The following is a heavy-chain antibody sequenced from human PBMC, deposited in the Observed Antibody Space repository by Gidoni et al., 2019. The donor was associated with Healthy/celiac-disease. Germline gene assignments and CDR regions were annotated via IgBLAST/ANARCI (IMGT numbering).Heavy chain of an antibody. Sequence: QVPLVQSGAEVTKPGASGKVSCMASGYTFTSYGISWVRQAPGQGLEWMGWISAYKGNTNYAQKLQGRGTMTTDTSTSTAYMELRSLRSDDTAVYYCARDDTLKQPGHDYYYGMDVWGQGTTVTVSS. CDR2: ISAYKGNT. D-gene: IGHD6-13*01. CDR1: GYTFTSYG. J-gene: IGHJ6*02. CDR3: ARDDTLKQPGHDYYYGMDV. V-gene: IGHV1-18*01.